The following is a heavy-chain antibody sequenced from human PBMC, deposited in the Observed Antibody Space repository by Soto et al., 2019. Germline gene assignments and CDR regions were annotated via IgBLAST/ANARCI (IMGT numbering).Heavy chain of an antibody. J-gene: IGHJ6*03. D-gene: IGHD3-3*01. CDR3: ARATYYDFWTPGRGRYYYYYMDV. CDR1: GYSVSSSSVT. CDR2: TYYRSKWYN. Sequence: SQTLSLTCAISGYSVSSSSVTWNWIRQSPSRGLEWLGRTYYRSKWYNDYAESVKSRVTINPDTSKNQFSLQLNSVTPEDTAVYYCARATYYDFWTPGRGRYYYYYMDVWGKGTTVTVSS. V-gene: IGHV6-1*01.